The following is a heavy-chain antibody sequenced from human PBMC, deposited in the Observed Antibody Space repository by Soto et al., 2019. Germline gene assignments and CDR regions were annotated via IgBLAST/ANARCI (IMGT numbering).Heavy chain of an antibody. CDR3: AKDKAMVRGVSCMDV. CDR2: ISGSGGST. J-gene: IGHJ6*02. CDR1: GFSFSSYE. D-gene: IGHD3-10*01. V-gene: IGHV3-23*01. Sequence: HXGSMVLSCAASGFSFSSYEMAWVRQEPGKGLEWVSAISGSGGSTYYADSVKGRFTISRDNSKNTLYLQMNSLRAEDTAVYYCAKDKAMVRGVSCMDVSGQATTVTVSS.